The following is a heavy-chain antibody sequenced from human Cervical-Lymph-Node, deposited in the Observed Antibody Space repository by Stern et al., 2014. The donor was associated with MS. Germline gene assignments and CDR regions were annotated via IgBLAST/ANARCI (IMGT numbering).Heavy chain of an antibody. CDR3: AKDINLRGTYYFDY. CDR1: GFTFDDYA. J-gene: IGHJ4*02. D-gene: IGHD2-15*01. V-gene: IGHV3-9*01. Sequence: VQLLESGGGLVQPGRSLRLSCAASGFTFDDYAMHWVRQAPGKGLEWVSGISWNSGNIGYADSVKGRFTISRDNAKNSLYLQMNSLRAEDTALYYCAKDINLRGTYYFDYWGQGTLVTVSS. CDR2: ISWNSGNI.